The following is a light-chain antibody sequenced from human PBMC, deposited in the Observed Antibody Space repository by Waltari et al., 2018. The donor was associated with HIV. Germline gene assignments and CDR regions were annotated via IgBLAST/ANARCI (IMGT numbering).Light chain of an antibody. CDR3: AAWDDSLSGVV. CDR1: SSDVGSYNF. J-gene: IGLJ2*01. CDR2: EGD. Sequence: QSALTQPASVSGSPGQSITISCTGTSSDVGSYNFVSWYQQHPGNAPKLIIYEGDKRPSGVSYRFSGSKSGTSASLAISGLQSEDEADYYCAAWDDSLSGVVFGGGTRVTVL. V-gene: IGLV2-14*02.